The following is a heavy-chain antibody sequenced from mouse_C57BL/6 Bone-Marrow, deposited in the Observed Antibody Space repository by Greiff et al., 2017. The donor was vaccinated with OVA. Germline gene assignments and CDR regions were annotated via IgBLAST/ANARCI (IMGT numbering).Heavy chain of an antibody. CDR2: INSDGGST. CDR3: ARRGSTMITTIAY. V-gene: IGHV5-2*03. CDR1: EYEFPSHD. D-gene: IGHD2-4*01. J-gene: IGHJ3*01. Sequence: EVKVEESGGGLVQPGESLKLSCESNEYEFPSHDMSWVRKTPEKRLELVAAINSDGGSTYYPDTMERRFIISRDNTKKTLYLQMSRLRSEDTALYYGARRGSTMITTIAYWGQGTLVTVSA.